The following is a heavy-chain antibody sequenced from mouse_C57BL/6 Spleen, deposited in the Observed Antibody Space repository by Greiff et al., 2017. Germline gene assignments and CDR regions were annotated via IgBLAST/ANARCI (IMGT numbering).Heavy chain of an antibody. J-gene: IGHJ1*03. CDR3: ARYNDYWYFDV. V-gene: IGHV1-64*01. CDR1: GYTFTSYW. Sequence: QVQLQQPGAELVKPGASVKLSCKASGYTFTSYWMHWVKQRPGQGLEWIGMIHPNSGSTNYNEKFKSKATLTVDNTSSTAYMQLSSLTSEDSAVXYCARYNDYWYFDVWGTGTTVTVSS. D-gene: IGHD2-4*01. CDR2: IHPNSGST.